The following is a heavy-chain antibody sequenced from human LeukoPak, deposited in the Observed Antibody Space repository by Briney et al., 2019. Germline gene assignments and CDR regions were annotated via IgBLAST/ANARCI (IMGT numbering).Heavy chain of an antibody. J-gene: IGHJ4*02. CDR1: GFTVSSNF. V-gene: IGHV3-53*01. CDR3: ARRAGAYSHPYDY. Sequence: GGSLRLSCAASGFTVSSNFMSWVRQAPGKGLEWVSVIYSGGSTYYADSVKGRFTISRDNSKNTLYLQMNSLRAEDTAVYYCARRAGAYSHPYDYWGQGTLVTVSS. D-gene: IGHD4/OR15-4a*01. CDR2: IYSGGST.